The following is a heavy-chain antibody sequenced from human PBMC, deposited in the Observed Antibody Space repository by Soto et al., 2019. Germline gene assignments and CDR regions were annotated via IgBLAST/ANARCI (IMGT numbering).Heavy chain of an antibody. Sequence: EVKLAESGGGLVQPGGSLRLSCVASGFSFSDYEMTWVRQAPGKGLDWVSYISKSGTAMYYTDSVKGRFTISRDNAKNSLYLQMTSLRVEDTAVYFCARRAVAALKAPFDCWGQGTLVTVSS. CDR2: ISKSGTAM. J-gene: IGHJ4*02. CDR1: GFSFSDYE. CDR3: ARRAVAALKAPFDC. V-gene: IGHV3-48*03. D-gene: IGHD6-19*01.